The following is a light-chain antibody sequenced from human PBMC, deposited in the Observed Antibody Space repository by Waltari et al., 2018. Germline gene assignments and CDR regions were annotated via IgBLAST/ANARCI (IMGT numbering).Light chain of an antibody. CDR3: QQGSSFPPT. Sequence: DIQKTQSPSSVSASVGDRVTITCRASQDISNWLAWYQQKPGKGPNLLIFGAFTLQGGVPSRFSGSGSGTDFTLTISGLQPEDSATYFCQQGSSFPPTFGQGTKVEIK. J-gene: IGKJ1*01. CDR2: GAF. V-gene: IGKV1-12*01. CDR1: QDISNW.